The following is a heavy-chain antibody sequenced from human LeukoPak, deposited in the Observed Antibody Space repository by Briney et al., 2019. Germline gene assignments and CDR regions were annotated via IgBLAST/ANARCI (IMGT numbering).Heavy chain of an antibody. D-gene: IGHD6-19*01. Sequence: PGGSLRLSCAASGFTFSSYAMSWVRQAPGKGLEWVSAISGSGGSTYYADSVKGRFTISIDNSKNTLYLQMNSLRAEDTAVYYCAKDSPWLEESRWFDYWGQGTLVTVSS. J-gene: IGHJ4*02. CDR2: ISGSGGST. CDR3: AKDSPWLEESRWFDY. V-gene: IGHV3-23*01. CDR1: GFTFSSYA.